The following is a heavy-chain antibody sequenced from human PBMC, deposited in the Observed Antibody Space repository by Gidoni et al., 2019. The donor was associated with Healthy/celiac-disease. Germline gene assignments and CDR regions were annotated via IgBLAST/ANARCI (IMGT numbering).Heavy chain of an antibody. V-gene: IGHV4-39*01. CDR3: ARQEAHSGYYPDY. J-gene: IGHJ4*02. CDR1: GGSISSSSYY. Sequence: QLQLQESGPGLVKPSETLSLTCTVSGGSISSSSYYWGWIRQPPGKGLEWIGSIYYSGSTYYNPSLKSRVTISVDTSKNQFSLKLSSVTAADTAVYYCARQEAHSGYYPDYWGQGTLVTVSS. CDR2: IYYSGST. D-gene: IGHD3-22*01.